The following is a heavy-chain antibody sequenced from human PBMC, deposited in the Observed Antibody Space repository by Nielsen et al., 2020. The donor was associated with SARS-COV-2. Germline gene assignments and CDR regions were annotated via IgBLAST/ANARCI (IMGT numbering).Heavy chain of an antibody. D-gene: IGHD3-9*01. CDR2: IFPHDLET. V-gene: IGHV5-51*01. J-gene: IGHJ4*02. CDR3: ARLRSGNYFVDS. CDR1: GYNFASLW. Sequence: GESLKISCKVSGYNFASLWIGWVRQMPGKGLEWLGIIFPHDLETVYSPSLQGQVTISAAKSPNIAYLQWSSLKATDTATYYCARLRSGNYFVDSWGQGTQVAVSS.